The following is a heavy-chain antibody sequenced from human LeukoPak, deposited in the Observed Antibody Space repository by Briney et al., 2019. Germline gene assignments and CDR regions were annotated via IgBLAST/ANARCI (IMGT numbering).Heavy chain of an antibody. CDR2: IWYDGSNK. D-gene: IGHD1-26*01. CDR3: ARVVPYSGSHWGLDY. CDR1: GFTFSSYG. Sequence: GRSLRLSCAASGFTFSSYGMHWVRQAPGKGLEGVAVIWYDGSNKYYADSVKGRFTISRDNSKNTLYLQMNSLRAEDTAVYYCARVVPYSGSHWGLDYWGQGTLVTVSS. V-gene: IGHV3-33*01. J-gene: IGHJ4*02.